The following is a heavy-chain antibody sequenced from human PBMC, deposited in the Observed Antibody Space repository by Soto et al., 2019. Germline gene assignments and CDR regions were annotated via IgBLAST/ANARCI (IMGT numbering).Heavy chain of an antibody. CDR1: GYSISSGYY. J-gene: IGHJ4*02. CDR3: ARDIGTFDD. CDR2: IYHGGST. V-gene: IGHV4-38-2*02. Sequence: SGTLCLTWAVSGYSISSGYYWGWRRQPPGEGLEWIGSIYHGGSTNYNPSLKSRVTISVDTSKNQFSLKLSSATAADTAGDYCARDIGTFDDRGQGTPVTVAS. D-gene: IGHD1-26*01.